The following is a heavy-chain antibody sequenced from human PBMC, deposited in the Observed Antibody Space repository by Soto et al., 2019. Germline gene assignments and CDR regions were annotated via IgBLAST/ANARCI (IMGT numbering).Heavy chain of an antibody. CDR3: ARDRYSNSNYYYYGMDV. CDR2: IYYSGNT. V-gene: IGHV4-31*03. D-gene: IGHD6-6*01. J-gene: IGHJ6*02. CDR1: GGTISSGHYY. Sequence: LSLTCTVSGGTISSGHYYWSWIRQHPGKGLEWIGYIYYSGNTYYNPSLKSRVSISVDTSNKEFSLKLRSVTAADTAVYYCARDRYSNSNYYYYGMDVWGQGTTVTVSS.